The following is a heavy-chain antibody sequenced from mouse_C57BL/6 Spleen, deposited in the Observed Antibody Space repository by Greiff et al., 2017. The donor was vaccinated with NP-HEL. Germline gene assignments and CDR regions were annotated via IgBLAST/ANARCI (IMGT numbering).Heavy chain of an antibody. D-gene: IGHD1-1*01. CDR1: GFNIKDDY. V-gene: IGHV14-4*01. CDR2: IDPENGDT. J-gene: IGHJ2*01. CDR3: TTSGYYGSSYDY. Sequence: VQLQQSGAELVRPGASVKLSCTASGFNIKDDYMHWVKQRPEQGLEWIGWIDPENGDTEYASKFQGKATITADTSSNTAYLQLSSLTSEDTAVEYCTTSGYYGSSYDYWGQGTTLTVSS.